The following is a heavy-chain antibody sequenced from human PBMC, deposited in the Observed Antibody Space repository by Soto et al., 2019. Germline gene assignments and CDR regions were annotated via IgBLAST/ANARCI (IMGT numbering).Heavy chain of an antibody. J-gene: IGHJ4*02. D-gene: IGHD2-15*01. V-gene: IGHV3-30-3*01. Sequence: QVQLVESGGGVVQPGRSLRLSCAASGFTFSSYAMHWVRQAPGKGLEWVAVISYDGSNKYYADSVKGRFTISRDISKNTPYLQMNSLRAEYTAVYYCARAGGLLLDYWSQGTLVTVSS. CDR2: ISYDGSNK. CDR3: ARAGGLLLDY. CDR1: GFTFSSYA.